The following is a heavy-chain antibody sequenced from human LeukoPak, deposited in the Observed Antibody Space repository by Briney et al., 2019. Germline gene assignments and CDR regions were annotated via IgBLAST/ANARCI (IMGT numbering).Heavy chain of an antibody. CDR3: ARVLDCSGGSCYPMDC. D-gene: IGHD2-15*01. Sequence: SETLSLTCTVSGGSISSSSSHWGWIRQPPGKGLEWIGSIFYSGSPYYNPSLKSRVTISVDTSKNQFSLRLSSVTAADTAVYYCARVLDCSGGSCYPMDCWGQGTLVTVSS. CDR2: IFYSGSP. V-gene: IGHV4-39*01. CDR1: GGSISSSSSH. J-gene: IGHJ4*02.